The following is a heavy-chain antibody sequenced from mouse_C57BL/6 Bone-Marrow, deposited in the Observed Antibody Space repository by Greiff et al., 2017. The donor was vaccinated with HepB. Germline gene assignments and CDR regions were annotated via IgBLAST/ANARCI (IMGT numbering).Heavy chain of an antibody. CDR3: ARFTTVDLPYWYFDV. V-gene: IGHV1-85*01. CDR1: GYTFTSYD. J-gene: IGHJ1*03. CDR2: IYPRDGST. Sequence: QVQLKESGPELVKPGASVKLSCKASGYTFTSYDINWVKQRPGQGLEWIGWIYPRDGSTKYNEKFKGKATLTVDTSSSTAYMELHSLTSEDSAVYFCARFTTVDLPYWYFDVWGTGTTVTVSS. D-gene: IGHD1-1*01.